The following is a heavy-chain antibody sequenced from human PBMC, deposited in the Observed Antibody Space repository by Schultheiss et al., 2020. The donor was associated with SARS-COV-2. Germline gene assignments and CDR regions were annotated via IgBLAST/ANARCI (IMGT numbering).Heavy chain of an antibody. V-gene: IGHV3-23*01. Sequence: GGSLRLSCAASGFTFSSYAMHWVRQAPGKGLEWVAGISGSGGSTYYADSVKGRFTISRDNSKNTVYLQMNSLRAEDTAVYFCARDWAWLQMRGVFDYWGQGTLVTVSS. CDR3: ARDWAWLQMRGVFDY. J-gene: IGHJ4*02. D-gene: IGHD5-24*01. CDR2: ISGSGGST. CDR1: GFTFSSYA.